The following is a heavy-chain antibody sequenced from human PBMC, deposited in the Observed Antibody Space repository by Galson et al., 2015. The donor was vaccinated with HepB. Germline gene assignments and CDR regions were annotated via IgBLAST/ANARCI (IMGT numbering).Heavy chain of an antibody. CDR3: TRGYYYDSSGYYYVGYFQH. J-gene: IGHJ1*01. Sequence: SLRLSCAASGFTFGDYAMSWFRQAPGKGLEWVGFIRSKAYGRTTADAASVKGTFTISRDDSKSIVHLQLNSLKTEDTAVYYCTRGYYYDSSGYYYVGYFQHWGQGTLVTVSS. CDR1: GFTFGDYA. CDR2: IRSKAYGRTT. D-gene: IGHD3-22*01. V-gene: IGHV3-49*03.